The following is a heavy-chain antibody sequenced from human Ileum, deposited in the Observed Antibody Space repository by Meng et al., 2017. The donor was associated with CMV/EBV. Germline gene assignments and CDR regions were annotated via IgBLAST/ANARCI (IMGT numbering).Heavy chain of an antibody. J-gene: IGHJ4*02. D-gene: IGHD1-26*01. CDR3: TRKVGGSYYFAY. V-gene: IGHV3-23*01. CDR1: GFTFSHYA. Sequence: SCAASGFTFSHYAVSWVRQAPGKGLEWVSGIYVSGGSTFYADSVKGRFTISRDNLENTVYLEMNSLKAEDTAVYYCTRKVGGSYYFAYWGQGTLVTVSS. CDR2: IYVSGGST.